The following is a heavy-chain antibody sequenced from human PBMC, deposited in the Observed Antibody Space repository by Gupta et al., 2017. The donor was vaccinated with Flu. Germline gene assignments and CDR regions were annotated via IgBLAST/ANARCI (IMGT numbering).Heavy chain of an antibody. D-gene: IGHD3-22*01. CDR2: IHYTGST. J-gene: IGHJ4*02. Sequence: QVQLVESGPGQVKPSEPLSLTCSVSGGSISSFYWGWVRQPPGKGLEWIGNIHYTGSTDYNPSLRNRVTISVDRSKNQFSLNLNSVTAADTARYYCVRAGDFFDRVFDYWGQGPLVTVSS. CDR1: GGSISSFY. CDR3: VRAGDFFDRVFDY. V-gene: IGHV4-59*13.